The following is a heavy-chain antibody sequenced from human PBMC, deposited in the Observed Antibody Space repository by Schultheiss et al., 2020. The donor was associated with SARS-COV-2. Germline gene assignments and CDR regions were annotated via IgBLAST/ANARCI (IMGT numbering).Heavy chain of an antibody. J-gene: IGHJ4*02. D-gene: IGHD3-16*01. V-gene: IGHV4-59*08. CDR3: AKGGVHLDY. Sequence: SETLSLTCAVYGGSFSGYYWSWIRQPPGKGLEWIGYIYYSGSTNYNPSLKSRVTISVDTSKNQFSLKLSSVTAADAAVYYCAKGGVHLDYWGQGTLVTVSS. CDR1: GGSFSGYY. CDR2: IYYSGST.